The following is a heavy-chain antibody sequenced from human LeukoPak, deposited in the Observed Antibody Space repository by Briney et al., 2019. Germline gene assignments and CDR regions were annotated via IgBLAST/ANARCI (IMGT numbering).Heavy chain of an antibody. CDR1: GFTFNDAW. J-gene: IGHJ4*02. CDR2: IKRKTEGGTT. D-gene: IGHD3-10*01. CDR3: TTGNFGPY. Sequence: GGSLRLSCAASGFTFNDAWMNWVRQAPGKGLEWVGRIKRKTEGGTTDYGAPVKGRISISRDDSKNTAYLQMNSLKTEDTAFYYCTTGNFGPYWGQGTLVTVSS. V-gene: IGHV3-15*07.